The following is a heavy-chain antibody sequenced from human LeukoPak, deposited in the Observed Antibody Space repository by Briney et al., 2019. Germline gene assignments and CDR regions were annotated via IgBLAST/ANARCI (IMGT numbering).Heavy chain of an antibody. CDR1: GGSISSYY. V-gene: IGHV4-59*08. CDR3: ASNLRSGSYPFDY. D-gene: IGHD3-10*01. Sequence: SETLSLTCTVSGGSISSYYWSWIRQPPGKGLEWIGYIYYSGSTNYNPSLKSRVTISVDTSKNQFSLKLSSVTAADTAVYYCASNLRSGSYPFDYWGQGTWSPSPQ. CDR2: IYYSGST. J-gene: IGHJ4*02.